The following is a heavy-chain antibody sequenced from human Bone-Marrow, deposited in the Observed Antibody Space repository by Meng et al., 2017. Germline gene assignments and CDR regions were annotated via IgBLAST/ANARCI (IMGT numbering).Heavy chain of an antibody. D-gene: IGHD1-14*01. CDR3: AREASPEYYFDY. Sequence: QVQLQESGPGLVKPSQTLSLTCTVSGGSISSGGYYWSWIRLHPGKGLEWIGYIYYSGSTYYNPSLKSLVTISVDTSKNQFSLKLSSVTAADTAVYYCAREASPEYYFDYWGQGTLVTVSS. J-gene: IGHJ4*02. CDR2: IYYSGST. V-gene: IGHV4-31*01. CDR1: GGSISSGGYY.